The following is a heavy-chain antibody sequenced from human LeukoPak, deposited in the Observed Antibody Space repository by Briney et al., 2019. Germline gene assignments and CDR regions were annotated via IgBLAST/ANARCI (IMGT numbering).Heavy chain of an antibody. CDR3: ARQPSGTAAFDI. D-gene: IGHD1/OR15-1a*01. CDR2: IYYSGNT. Sequence: PSETLSLTCAVSGGSISSYYWSWIRQPPGKGLERIAYIYYSGNTNYNPSFKGRVTISVDMSKNQFSLKLSSVAAADTAIYYCARQPSGTAAFDIWGQGTMVTVSS. CDR1: GGSISSYY. V-gene: IGHV4-59*08. J-gene: IGHJ3*02.